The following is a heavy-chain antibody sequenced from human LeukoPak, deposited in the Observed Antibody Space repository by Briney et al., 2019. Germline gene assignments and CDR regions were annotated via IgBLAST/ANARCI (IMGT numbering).Heavy chain of an antibody. V-gene: IGHV3-23*01. D-gene: IGHD2-8*01. CDR1: GFTFSNYD. CDR2: ISTHGDGT. J-gene: IGHJ6*02. Sequence: GGSLRLSCAASGFTFSNYDMSWVRQVPGKGLEWVSAISTHGDGTYYIDSVRGRFTISRDNSKNTLIMQMSSLRAEDTAIYYRCTYKMGFHYRGLDVWGQGTTVSVSS. CDR3: CTYKMGFHYRGLDV.